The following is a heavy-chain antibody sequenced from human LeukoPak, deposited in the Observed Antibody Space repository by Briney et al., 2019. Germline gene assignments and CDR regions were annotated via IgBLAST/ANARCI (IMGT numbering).Heavy chain of an antibody. J-gene: IGHJ4*02. V-gene: IGHV4-34*01. D-gene: IGHD4-17*01. Sequence: SETLSLTCAVYGGSFSCYYWSWIRQPPGKGLEWIGEINHSGSTNYNPSLKSRVTISVDTSKNQFSLKLSSVTAADTAVYYCARVGGDYGDYGYYWGQGTLVTVSS. CDR2: INHSGST. CDR3: ARVGGDYGDYGYY. CDR1: GGSFSCYY.